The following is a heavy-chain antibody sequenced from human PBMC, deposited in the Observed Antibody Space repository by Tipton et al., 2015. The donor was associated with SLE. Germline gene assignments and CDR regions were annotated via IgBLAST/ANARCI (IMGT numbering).Heavy chain of an antibody. Sequence: TLSLTCTVSGGPTSSYYWGWIRQPPGKGLEWIASIYYSGTINYNPSLKSRVTMSIDMSKNQFSLSLTSVTAADTAVYYCARGGLKYRRGDSPMDVWGKGTTVTVSS. CDR1: GGPTSSYY. D-gene: IGHD2-2*01. CDR2: IYYSGTI. CDR3: ARGGLKYRRGDSPMDV. V-gene: IGHV4-59*08. J-gene: IGHJ6*03.